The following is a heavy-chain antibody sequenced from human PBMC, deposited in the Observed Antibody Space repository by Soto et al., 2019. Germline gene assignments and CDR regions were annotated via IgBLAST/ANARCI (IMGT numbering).Heavy chain of an antibody. Sequence: PSETLSLTCSVSGGSLNNFYWNWIRQTAGKGLEWIGRIHASGNTNYNPSLKSRATLSVDTSKNQFSLKVRSVTAADTAAYYCARRSHKENWFDTWGQGTLVTVSS. CDR3: ARRSHKENWFDT. CDR1: GGSLNNFY. CDR2: IHASGNT. D-gene: IGHD6-13*01. J-gene: IGHJ5*02. V-gene: IGHV4-4*07.